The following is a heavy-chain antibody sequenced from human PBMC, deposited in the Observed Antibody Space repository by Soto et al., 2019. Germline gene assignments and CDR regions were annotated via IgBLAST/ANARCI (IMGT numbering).Heavy chain of an antibody. J-gene: IGHJ5*02. CDR2: ISRSGSS. CDR1: CGSIFSDD. Sequence: SETLSLTCTVSCGSIFSDDWTWIRQPPGKGLEWIGYISRSGSSSFAPSLKGRVTFSTDTSKNQVSLKMTYVTVADTAVYYCARGYWFDPWGPGTLVTVPQ. CDR3: ARGYWFDP. V-gene: IGHV4-59*01.